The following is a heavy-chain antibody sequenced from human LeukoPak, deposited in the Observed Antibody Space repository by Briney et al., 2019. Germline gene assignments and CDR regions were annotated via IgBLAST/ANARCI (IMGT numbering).Heavy chain of an antibody. V-gene: IGHV3-15*01. CDR2: IKSKTDGGTT. CDR3: TTEHPPYYDILTGYYYFDY. J-gene: IGHJ4*02. D-gene: IGHD3-9*01. Sequence: RAGGSLRLSCAASGFTFSSYAMSWVRQAPGKGLEWVGRIKSKTDGGTTDYAAPVKGRFTISRDDSKNTLYLQMNSLKTEDTAVYYCTTEHPPYYDILTGYYYFDYWGQGTLVTVSS. CDR1: GFTFSSYA.